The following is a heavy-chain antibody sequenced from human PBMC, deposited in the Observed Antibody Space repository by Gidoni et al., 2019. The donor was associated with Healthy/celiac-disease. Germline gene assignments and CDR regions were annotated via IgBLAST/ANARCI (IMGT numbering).Heavy chain of an antibody. V-gene: IGHV3-48*02. D-gene: IGHD1-26*01. CDR1: GFTFRSYS. CDR2: ISSSSSTI. J-gene: IGHJ3*02. Sequence: EVQLVESGGGLVQPGGSLRLSCAAPGFTFRSYSMNWVRQAPGKGLEWVSYISSSSSTIYYADSVKGRFTISRDNAKNSLYLQMNSLRDEDTAVYYCARDLVGATTTLDAFDIWGQGTMVTVSS. CDR3: ARDLVGATTTLDAFDI.